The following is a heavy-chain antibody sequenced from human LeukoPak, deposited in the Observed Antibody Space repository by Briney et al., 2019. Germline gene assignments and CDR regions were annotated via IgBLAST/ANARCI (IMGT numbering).Heavy chain of an antibody. Sequence: GESLKISCKGSGYSFTSYWIGWVRQMPGKGLEWMGIIYPGDSDTRYSPSFQGQVTISADKSISTAYLQWSSLKASETAMDYCARWGGGYCSSTSCFDAFDIWGQGTMVTVSS. V-gene: IGHV5-51*01. CDR1: GYSFTSYW. CDR3: ARWGGGYCSSTSCFDAFDI. CDR2: IYPGDSDT. D-gene: IGHD2-2*01. J-gene: IGHJ3*02.